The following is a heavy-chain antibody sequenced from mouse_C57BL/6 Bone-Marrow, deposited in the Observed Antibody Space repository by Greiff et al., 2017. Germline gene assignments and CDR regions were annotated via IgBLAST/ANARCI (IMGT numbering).Heavy chain of an antibody. CDR3: TREGDDSLFAY. V-gene: IGHV5-9-1*02. Sequence: EVKLVESGEGLVKPGGSLKLSCAASGFTFSSYAMSWVRQTPEKRLEWVAYISSGGDYIYYADTVKGRFTISRDNARNTLYLQLSSLKSEDTAMYYCTREGDDSLFAYWGQGTLVTVSA. CDR2: ISSGGDYI. J-gene: IGHJ3*01. D-gene: IGHD2-4*01. CDR1: GFTFSSYA.